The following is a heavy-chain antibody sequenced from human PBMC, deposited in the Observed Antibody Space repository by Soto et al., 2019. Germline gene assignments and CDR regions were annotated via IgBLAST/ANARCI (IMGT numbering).Heavy chain of an antibody. V-gene: IGHV3-66*01. CDR1: GFIVSSNY. Sequence: GGSLRLSCAASGFIVSSNYMSWVRQAPGKGLGWVSVIYSGGSTYYADSVKGRFTISRDNSKNTLHLQMKSLRAEDTAVYYCTTVIGFDWLLPRGPTYYFDYRAQRTLVTVSS. J-gene: IGHJ4*02. D-gene: IGHD3-9*01. CDR3: TTVIGFDWLLPRGPTYYFDY. CDR2: IYSGGST.